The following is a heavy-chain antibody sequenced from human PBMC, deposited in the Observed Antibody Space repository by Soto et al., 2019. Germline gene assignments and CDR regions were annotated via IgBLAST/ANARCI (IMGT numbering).Heavy chain of an antibody. CDR2: IYCNDDK. CDR3: ERSGRDCSGGSCYSNFDY. V-gene: IGHV2-5*01. D-gene: IGHD2-15*01. J-gene: IGHJ4*02. Sequence: QITLKESGPTLVKPTQTLTLTCTFSGFSLSTSGVGVGWIRQPPGKALEWLALIYCNDDKRYSPSLKSRLTITKYTAKNQVVLTMTNMDPVDTATYYCERSGRDCSGGSCYSNFDYWGQGTLVAVSS. CDR1: GFSLSTSGVG.